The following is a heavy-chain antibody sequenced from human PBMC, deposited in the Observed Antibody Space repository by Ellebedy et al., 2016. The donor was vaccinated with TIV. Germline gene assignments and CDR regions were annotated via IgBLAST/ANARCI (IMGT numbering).Heavy chain of an antibody. CDR2: ISAHNGNT. J-gene: IGHJ5*02. CDR3: TRDWPYYDSGTVKGWFDA. D-gene: IGHD3-16*01. Sequence: AASVKVSCKASGYTFTTYAMHWVRQAPGQRLEWMGWISAHNGNTIYAQKFQGRVTMTTDTPTSTAYMEMRSLRSDDTAQFYCTRDWPYYDSGTVKGWFDAWGQGTLVTVSS. CDR1: GYTFTTYA. V-gene: IGHV1-18*01.